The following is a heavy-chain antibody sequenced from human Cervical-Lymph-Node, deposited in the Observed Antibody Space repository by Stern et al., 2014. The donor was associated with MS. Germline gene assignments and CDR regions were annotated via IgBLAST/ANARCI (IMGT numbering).Heavy chain of an antibody. D-gene: IGHD4-17*01. J-gene: IGHJ3*02. CDR3: VIRPPGDFLEDAFDI. Sequence: QVPLRESGPTLVKPTETLRLTCTFSGFSLRTNGVAVGWLRQTPGKALVFLALLCLEWEKRYNPTLKRRVTLTPGPSQKQVVPKKTRPGPVDTSTYYCVIRPPGDFLEDAFDIWGQGTMVTISS. V-gene: IGHV2-5*04. CDR1: GFSLRTNGVA. CDR2: LCLEWEK.